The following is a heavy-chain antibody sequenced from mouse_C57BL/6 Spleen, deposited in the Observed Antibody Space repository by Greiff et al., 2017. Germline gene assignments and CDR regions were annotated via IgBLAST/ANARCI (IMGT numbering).Heavy chain of an antibody. V-gene: IGHV1-52*01. J-gene: IGHJ2*01. Sequence: VQLQQPGAELVRPGSSVKLSCKASGYTFTSYWMHWVKQRPIQGLEWIGNIDPSDSETHYNQKFKDKATLTVDKSSSTAYMQLSSLTSEDSAVYYCARSRGSYYYYGSSYDYWGQGTTLTVSS. D-gene: IGHD1-1*01. CDR3: ARSRGSYYYYGSSYDY. CDR2: IDPSDSET. CDR1: GYTFTSYW.